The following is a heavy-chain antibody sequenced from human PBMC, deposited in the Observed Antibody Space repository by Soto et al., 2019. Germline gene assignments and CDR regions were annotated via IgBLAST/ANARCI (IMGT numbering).Heavy chain of an antibody. J-gene: IGHJ4*02. D-gene: IGHD6-13*01. CDR2: VYYSGTT. CDR3: ARAGSTWRYFFDY. Sequence: WACIRQPPGKGLEWVGYVYYSGTTYYNPSLQSRVTISVDTSKNQFSLKVKSVTAADTAIYYCARAGSTWRYFFDYWGQGSLVTVSS. V-gene: IGHV4-59*01.